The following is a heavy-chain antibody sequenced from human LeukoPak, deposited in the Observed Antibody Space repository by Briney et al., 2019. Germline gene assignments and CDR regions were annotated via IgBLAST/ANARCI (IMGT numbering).Heavy chain of an antibody. CDR3: ARESIGRITMVRGVLNYYYYGMDV. CDR2: ISCDGSNK. V-gene: IGHV3-30-3*01. Sequence: GGSLRLSCAASGFTFSSFALHWVRQAPGKGLEWVAAISCDGSNKYYADSVKGRFTISRDHAKNSLYLQMNSLRAEDPAVYYCARESIGRITMVRGVLNYYYYGMDVWGQGTTVTVSS. J-gene: IGHJ6*02. CDR1: GFTFSSFA. D-gene: IGHD3-10*01.